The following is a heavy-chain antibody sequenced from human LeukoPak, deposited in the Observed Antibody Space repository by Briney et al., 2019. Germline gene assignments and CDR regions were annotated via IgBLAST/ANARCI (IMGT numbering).Heavy chain of an antibody. CDR1: GGSFSGYY. V-gene: IGHV4-34*01. Sequence: SETLSLTCAVYGGSFSGYYWSWIRQPPGEGLEWIGEINHSGSTNYNPSLKSRVTISVDTSKNQFSLKLSSVTAADTAVYYCARGFRYYYGSGSYPFDYWGQGTLVTVSS. J-gene: IGHJ4*02. CDR2: INHSGST. CDR3: ARGFRYYYGSGSYPFDY. D-gene: IGHD3-10*01.